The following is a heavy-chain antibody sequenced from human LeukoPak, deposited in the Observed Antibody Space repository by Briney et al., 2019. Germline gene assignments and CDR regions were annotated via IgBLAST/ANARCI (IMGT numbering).Heavy chain of an antibody. V-gene: IGHV3-23*01. D-gene: IGHD4-17*01. CDR1: GFTFSSYG. Sequence: GGSLRLSCAASGFTFSSYGMSWVCQAPGKGLEWVSAISGSGGSTYYADSVKGRFTISRDNSKNTLYLQMNSLRAEDTAVYYCAKDGESTVTYFDYWGQGTLVTVSS. CDR3: AKDGESTVTYFDY. CDR2: ISGSGGST. J-gene: IGHJ4*02.